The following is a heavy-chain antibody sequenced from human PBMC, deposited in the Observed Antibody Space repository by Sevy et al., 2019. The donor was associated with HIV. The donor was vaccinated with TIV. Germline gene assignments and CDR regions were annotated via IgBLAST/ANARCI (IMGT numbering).Heavy chain of an antibody. Sequence: GGSLRLSCAASGFTVSSNYMSWVRQAPGKGLEWVSVIYSGGSTYYADSVKGRFTISRHNSKNTLYLQMKSLRAEDTAVYNCARQGGYYDSSGYYYFDYWGQGTLVTVSS. CDR3: ARQGGYYDSSGYYYFDY. J-gene: IGHJ4*02. D-gene: IGHD3-22*01. CDR2: IYSGGST. CDR1: GFTVSSNY. V-gene: IGHV3-53*04.